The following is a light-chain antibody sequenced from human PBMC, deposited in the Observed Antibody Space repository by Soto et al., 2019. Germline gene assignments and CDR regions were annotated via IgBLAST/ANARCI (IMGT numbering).Light chain of an antibody. Sequence: DIVMTQSPDSLAVYLGERATINCKSSQSVLYSSNNKNYLAWYQQKPGQPPKLLIYWASTRESGVPDRFSGSGSGTDFTLTISSLQAEDVAVYYCQQYYSTPDTFGGGTKVEIK. CDR3: QQYYSTPDT. V-gene: IGKV4-1*01. J-gene: IGKJ4*01. CDR2: WAS. CDR1: QSVLYSSNNKNY.